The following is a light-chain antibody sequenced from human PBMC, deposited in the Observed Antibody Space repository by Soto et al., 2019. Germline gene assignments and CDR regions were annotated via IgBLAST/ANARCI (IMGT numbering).Light chain of an antibody. CDR2: EVT. V-gene: IGLV2-14*01. Sequence: QYALTQPASVSGSPGQSITVSCTGTSSDVGGYNFVSWFQQHPGKAPKLMIYEVTNRPSGVSNRFSGSKSGNTASLTISGLQPEDEADYYCCSYTSSTTFVFGTGTKVTVL. J-gene: IGLJ1*01. CDR1: SSDVGGYNF. CDR3: CSYTSSTTFV.